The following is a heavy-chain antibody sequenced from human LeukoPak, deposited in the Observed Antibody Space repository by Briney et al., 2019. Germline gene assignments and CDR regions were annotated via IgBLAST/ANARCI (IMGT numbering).Heavy chain of an antibody. CDR3: ARKLYDSSGYYPYSWFDP. V-gene: IGHV4-39*07. CDR2: IYYSGST. D-gene: IGHD3-22*01. Sequence: SETLSLTCTVSGGSISSSSYYWGWIRQPPGKGLEWIGSIYYSGSTYYNPSLKSRVTISVDTSKNQFSLKLSSVTAADTAVYYCARKLYDSSGYYPYSWFDPWGQGTLVTVSS. CDR1: GGSISSSSYY. J-gene: IGHJ5*02.